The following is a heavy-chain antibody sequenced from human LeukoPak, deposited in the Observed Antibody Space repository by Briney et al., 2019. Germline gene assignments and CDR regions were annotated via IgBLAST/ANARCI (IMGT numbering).Heavy chain of an antibody. CDR1: GGTFSSYA. Sequence: GASVKVSCRASGGTFSSYAISWVRQAPGQGLEWMGGIIPIFGTANYAQKFQGRVTITTDESTSTAYMELSSLRSEDTAVYYCARGRFSGSYDYWGQGTLVTVSS. CDR3: ARGRFSGSYDY. D-gene: IGHD1-26*01. V-gene: IGHV1-69*05. J-gene: IGHJ4*02. CDR2: IIPIFGTA.